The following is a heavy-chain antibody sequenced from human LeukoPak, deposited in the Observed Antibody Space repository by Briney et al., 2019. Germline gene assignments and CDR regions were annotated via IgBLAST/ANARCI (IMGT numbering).Heavy chain of an antibody. Sequence: GGSLRLSCAASGFTVSSNSMNWVRQAPGKGLEWVSYISSSSGSIYYADSVKGRCTISRDNAKNSLYLEMNSLSADDTAVYYCARDSLSGGACHQILTWGQGTLVTVSS. V-gene: IGHV3-48*04. J-gene: IGHJ5*02. D-gene: IGHD2-21*02. CDR3: ARDSLSGGACHQILT. CDR2: ISSSSGSI. CDR1: GFTVSSNS.